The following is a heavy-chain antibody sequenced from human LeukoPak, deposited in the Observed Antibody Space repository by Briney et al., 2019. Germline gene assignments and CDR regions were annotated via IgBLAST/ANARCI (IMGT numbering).Heavy chain of an antibody. CDR2: TYYRSKWYY. J-gene: IGHJ2*01. D-gene: IGHD6-13*01. V-gene: IGHV6-1*01. CDR1: GDSVSSNSAA. Sequence: TLSLTCAISGDSVSSNSAAWNWIRQSPSRGLEWLGRTYYRSKWYYDYAVSVISRITINPDTSKNQFSLNLSSVTAADTAVYYCARVYYSSSYDYWYFDLWGRGTLVTVSS. CDR3: ARVYYSSSYDYWYFDL.